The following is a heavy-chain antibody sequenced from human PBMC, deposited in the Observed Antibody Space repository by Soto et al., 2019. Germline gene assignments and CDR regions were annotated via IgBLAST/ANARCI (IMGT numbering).Heavy chain of an antibody. D-gene: IGHD2-2*03. CDR3: AKGLDIVLLPTTMGFDY. CDR1: GVTFSSYA. CDR2: ISGSGGST. Sequence: EVQLLESGGDLVQPGGSLRLSCAASGVTFSSYAMSWVRQAPGKGLEWVSGISGSGGSTDYGDSVKGRFTISRDNSKNTVYLQMNSLRAEDTAVYYCAKGLDIVLLPTTMGFDYWGQGPLVTVSS. V-gene: IGHV3-23*01. J-gene: IGHJ4*02.